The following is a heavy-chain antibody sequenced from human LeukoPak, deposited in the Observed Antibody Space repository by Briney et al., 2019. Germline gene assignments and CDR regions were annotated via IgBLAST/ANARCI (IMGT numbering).Heavy chain of an antibody. Sequence: SGTLSLTCTVSGGSISSSSYYWGWIRQPPGKGLEWIGSIYYSGSTYYNPSLKSRVTISVDTSKNQFSLKLSSVTAADTAVYYCARDLGCGGDCPPPYYYYYYYMDVWGKGTRSPSP. CDR3: ARDLGCGGDCPPPYYYYYYYMDV. CDR1: GGSISSSSYY. J-gene: IGHJ6*03. CDR2: IYYSGST. V-gene: IGHV4-39*07. D-gene: IGHD2-21*01.